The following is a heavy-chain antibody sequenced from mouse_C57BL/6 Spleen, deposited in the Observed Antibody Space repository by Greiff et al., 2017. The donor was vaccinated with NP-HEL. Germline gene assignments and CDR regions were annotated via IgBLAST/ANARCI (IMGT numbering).Heavy chain of an antibody. Sequence: EVQLQQSGPELVKPGASVKISCKASGYSFTGYYMNWVKQSPEQSLEWIGEINPSTGGTTYNQKFKAKATLTVDKSSSTAYMQLKSLTSEDSAVYYGARDYSRNYRGNYAMDYWGQGTSVTVSS. D-gene: IGHD1-1*01. J-gene: IGHJ4*01. CDR1: GYSFTGYY. CDR2: INPSTGGT. CDR3: ARDYSRNYRGNYAMDY. V-gene: IGHV1-42*01.